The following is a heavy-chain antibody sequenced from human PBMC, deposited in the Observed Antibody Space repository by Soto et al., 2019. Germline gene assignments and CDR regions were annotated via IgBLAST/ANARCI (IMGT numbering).Heavy chain of an antibody. J-gene: IGHJ6*02. CDR1: GFTFRSYG. D-gene: IGHD2-2*01. V-gene: IGHV3-33*01. Sequence: GGSLRLSCEASGFTFRSYGIHWVRQAPGKGLEWVALIWSDGSKKYYVDSVKGRFAVSRDNSKNTLYLQMNSLRVEDTAVYYCARDRLVPYGYGMDVWGQGTTVTVSS. CDR3: ARDRLVPYGYGMDV. CDR2: IWSDGSKK.